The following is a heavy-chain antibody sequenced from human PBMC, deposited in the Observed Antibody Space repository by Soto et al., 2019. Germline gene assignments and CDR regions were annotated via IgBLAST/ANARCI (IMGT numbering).Heavy chain of an antibody. D-gene: IGHD4-4*01. CDR1: SGSISSGGYY. Sequence: PSETLSLTCAVSSGSISSGGYYWSWIRQHPGKGLEWIGYIYYSGSTYYNPSLKSRVTISVDTSKNQFSLKLSSVTAADTAVYYCASGRLGWLQWGYFDYWGQGALVTVSS. CDR3: ASGRLGWLQWGYFDY. CDR2: IYYSGST. V-gene: IGHV4-31*11. J-gene: IGHJ4*02.